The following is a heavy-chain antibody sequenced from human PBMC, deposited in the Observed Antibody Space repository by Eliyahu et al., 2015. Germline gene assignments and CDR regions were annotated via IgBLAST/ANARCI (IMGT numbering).Heavy chain of an antibody. Sequence: EVQLVESGGGLVQPGGSLTLSCEVSGFTVSTNYMSWVRQAPGRGLEWVAVIYGDGGTQYADSVKGRFTISRDTSKNTVYFHMNTLRAEDTAVYYCARLASRPYWGQGTLVTVSS. J-gene: IGHJ4*02. V-gene: IGHV3-66*04. CDR3: ARLASRPY. D-gene: IGHD5-12*01. CDR2: IYGDGGT. CDR1: GFTVSTNY.